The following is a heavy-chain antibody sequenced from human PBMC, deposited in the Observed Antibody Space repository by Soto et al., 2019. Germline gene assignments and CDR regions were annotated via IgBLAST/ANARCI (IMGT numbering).Heavy chain of an antibody. CDR1: GFSLSTSGVG. J-gene: IGHJ4*02. D-gene: IGHD3-3*01. V-gene: IGHV2-5*01. CDR3: AHAQEGDTIFGVVIIHSVFDY. CDR2: IYWNDDK. Sequence: SGPTLVNPTQTLTLTCTFSGFSLSTSGVGVGWIRQPPGKALEWLALIYWNDDKRYSPSLKSRLTITKDTSKNQVVLTMTNMDPVDTATYYCAHAQEGDTIFGVVIIHSVFDYWGQGTLVTVAS.